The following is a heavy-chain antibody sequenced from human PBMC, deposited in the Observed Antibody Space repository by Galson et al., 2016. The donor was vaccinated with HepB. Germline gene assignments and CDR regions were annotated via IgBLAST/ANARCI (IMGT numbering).Heavy chain of an antibody. J-gene: IGHJ4*02. V-gene: IGHV3-23*01. D-gene: IGHD2-21*02. CDR2: IKSYGGST. CDR1: GITFSSYA. CDR3: ATSGGGYHFYYDY. Sequence: SLRLSCAVSGITFSSYAMSWVRQAPGKGPEWVSTIKSYGGSTDYADDVQGRFTISRDDSKSTLYLHMSSLRAEDTAVYYCATSGGGYHFYYDYWGRGTLVTVSS.